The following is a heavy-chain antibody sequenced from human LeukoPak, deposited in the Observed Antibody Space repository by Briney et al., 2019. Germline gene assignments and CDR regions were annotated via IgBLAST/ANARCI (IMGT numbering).Heavy chain of an antibody. Sequence: ASETLSLTCTVSGGSISSGDYYWSWIRQPPGKGLEWIGYIYYSGSTYYNPSLKSRVTISVDTSKNQFSLKLSSVTAADTAVYYCARAHPYGDSDYWGQGTLVTVSS. CDR3: ARAHPYGDSDY. V-gene: IGHV4-31*03. J-gene: IGHJ4*02. CDR2: IYYSGST. D-gene: IGHD4-17*01. CDR1: GGSISSGDYY.